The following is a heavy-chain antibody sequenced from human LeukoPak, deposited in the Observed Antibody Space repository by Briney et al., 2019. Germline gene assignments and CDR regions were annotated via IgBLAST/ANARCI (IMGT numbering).Heavy chain of an antibody. V-gene: IGHV4-31*03. CDR3: ARCYYDSSGYYYQTYYFDY. Sequence: PSETLSLTCTVSGGSISSGGYYWSWIRQHPGKGLEWIGYIYYSGSTYYNPSLKSRVTISVDTSKNQFSLKLSSVTAADTAVYYCARCYYDSSGYYYQTYYFDYWGQGTLVTVSS. CDR1: GGSISSGGYY. CDR2: IYYSGST. J-gene: IGHJ4*02. D-gene: IGHD3-22*01.